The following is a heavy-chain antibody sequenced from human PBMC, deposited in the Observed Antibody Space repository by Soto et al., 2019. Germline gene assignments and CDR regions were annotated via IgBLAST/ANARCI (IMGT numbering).Heavy chain of an antibody. J-gene: IGHJ6*02. D-gene: IGHD1-1*01. Sequence: ASVKVSCKASGYTFTSYDINWVRQATGQGLEWMGWMNPNSGNTGYAQKFQGRVTMTRNTSISTAYMELSSLRSEDTAVYYCARGVQLDFYYYYYGMDVWGQGTTVTVSS. CDR3: ARGVQLDFYYYYYGMDV. CDR1: GYTFTSYD. CDR2: MNPNSGNT. V-gene: IGHV1-8*01.